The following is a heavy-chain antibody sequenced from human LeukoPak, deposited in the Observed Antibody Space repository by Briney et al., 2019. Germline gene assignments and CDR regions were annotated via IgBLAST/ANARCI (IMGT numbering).Heavy chain of an antibody. V-gene: IGHV3-23*01. D-gene: IGHD3-10*01. J-gene: IGHJ5*02. CDR1: GFTFNYYG. Sequence: GGSLRLSCAASGFTFNYYGMSWVRQAPGKGLEWVSGISGSGGSTYYADSVKGRFTISRDNSKNTLYLQMNSLRAEDTAVYYCAREVSNMVRGVIINWFDPWGQGTLVTVSS. CDR2: ISGSGGST. CDR3: AREVSNMVRGVIINWFDP.